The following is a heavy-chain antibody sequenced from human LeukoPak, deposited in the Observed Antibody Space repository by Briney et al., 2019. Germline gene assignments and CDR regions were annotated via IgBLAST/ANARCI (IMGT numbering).Heavy chain of an antibody. V-gene: IGHV5-51*01. J-gene: IGHJ5*02. CDR1: GYSFANYW. Sequence: PGESLKISCEGYGYSFANYWIGWVRQMPGKGLEWMGIIYPDDSDTRYSPSFQGQVTNSADRSMSTAYLQWSSLKASDTAIYYCARRAAEWELLDHWGQGTLVTVYS. CDR2: IYPDDSDT. CDR3: ARRAAEWELLDH. D-gene: IGHD1-26*01.